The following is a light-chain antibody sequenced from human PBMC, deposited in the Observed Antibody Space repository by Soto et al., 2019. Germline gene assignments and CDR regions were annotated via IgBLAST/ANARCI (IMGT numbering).Light chain of an antibody. J-gene: IGKJ1*01. CDR2: EAS. V-gene: IGKV1-5*03. CDR3: QQYNNWPS. CDR1: ENVNGH. Sequence: IQMTQSPNTLSASVRDSVAVTCRASENVNGHLAWYQQKPGKAPKLLIYEASILESGVPSRFSGSGFGTEFTLTINGLLPEDFVTYYCQQYNNWPSFGQGTKVDIK.